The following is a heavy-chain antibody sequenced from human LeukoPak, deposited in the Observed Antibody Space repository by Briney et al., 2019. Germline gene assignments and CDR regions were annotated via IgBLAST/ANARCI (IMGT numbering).Heavy chain of an antibody. CDR1: GGSFSGYY. V-gene: IGHV4-34*01. D-gene: IGHD6-13*01. CDR3: ARAIAAAGSY. CDR2: INHSGST. J-gene: IGHJ4*02. Sequence: SETLSLTCAVYGGSFSGYYWSWIRQPPGKGLEWIGEINHSGSTNYNPSLKSRVTISVDTSKKQFSLKLSSVTAADTAVYYCARAIAAAGSYWGQGTLVTVSS.